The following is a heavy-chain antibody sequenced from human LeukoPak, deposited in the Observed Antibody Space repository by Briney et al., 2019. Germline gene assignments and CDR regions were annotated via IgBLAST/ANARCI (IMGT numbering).Heavy chain of an antibody. Sequence: GGSLRLSCAASGFTFSSYSMNWVRQAPGKGLEWVSYISSSSSTIYYADSVKGRFTISRDNAKNSLYLQMNSLRAEDTAVYYCARELPAWASDIVATTLWGQGTLVTVSS. CDR3: ARELPAWASDIVATTL. CDR2: ISSSSSTI. J-gene: IGHJ4*02. V-gene: IGHV3-48*04. CDR1: GFTFSSYS. D-gene: IGHD5-12*01.